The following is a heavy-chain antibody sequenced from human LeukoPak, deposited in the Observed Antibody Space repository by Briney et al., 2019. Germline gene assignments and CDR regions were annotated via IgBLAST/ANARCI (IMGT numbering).Heavy chain of an antibody. CDR1: GYTFTSYA. CDR2: INAGNGNT. D-gene: IGHD3-3*01. Sequence: ASVKVSCKASGYTFTSYAMHWVRQAPGQRLEWMGWINAGNGNTKYSQNFQGRVTITRDTSASTAYMELSSLRSEDTAVYYCARTIFGVNWFDPWGQGTLVTVSS. CDR3: ARTIFGVNWFDP. V-gene: IGHV1-3*01. J-gene: IGHJ5*02.